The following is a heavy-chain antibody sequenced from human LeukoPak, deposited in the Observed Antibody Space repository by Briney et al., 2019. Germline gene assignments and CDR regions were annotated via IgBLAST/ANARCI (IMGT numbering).Heavy chain of an antibody. Sequence: GASVKVSFKASGYTFTSYGISWVRQAPGQGLEWMGWISAYNGNTNYAQKLQGRVTMTTDTSTSTAYMELRSLRSDDTAVYYCARDPRGQQLVPLGMDVWGKGTTVTVSS. V-gene: IGHV1-18*04. D-gene: IGHD6-13*01. J-gene: IGHJ6*04. CDR3: ARDPRGQQLVPLGMDV. CDR2: ISAYNGNT. CDR1: GYTFTSYG.